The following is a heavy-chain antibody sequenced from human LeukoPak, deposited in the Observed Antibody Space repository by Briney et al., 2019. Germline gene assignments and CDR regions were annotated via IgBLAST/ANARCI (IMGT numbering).Heavy chain of an antibody. J-gene: IGHJ4*02. V-gene: IGHV4-59*01. CDR1: GGSISSYY. D-gene: IGHD3-10*01. CDR2: FYQSGST. CDR3: ARGRGSGTYYRATYDF. Sequence: SETLSLTCTVSGGSISSYYWSWIRQPPGKGLDWIGHFYQSGSTYYNPSLKGRVTISVDTSKKQVSLKLNSVTAADTAVYYCARGRGSGTYYRATYDFWGQGTLVSVSA.